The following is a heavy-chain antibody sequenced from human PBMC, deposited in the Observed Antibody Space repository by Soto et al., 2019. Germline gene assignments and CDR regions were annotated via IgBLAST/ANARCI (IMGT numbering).Heavy chain of an antibody. CDR2: IWYDGSNK. J-gene: IGHJ4*02. V-gene: IGHV3-33*01. CDR1: GFTFSSYG. CDR3: ARDSARTLKVVTLFDY. Sequence: ESGGGVVQPGRSLRLSCAASGFTFSSYGMHWVRQAPGKGLEWVAVIWYDGSNKYYADSVKGRFTISRDNSKNTLYLQMNSLRAEDTAVYYCARDSARTLKVVTLFDYWGQGTLVTVSS. D-gene: IGHD3-22*01.